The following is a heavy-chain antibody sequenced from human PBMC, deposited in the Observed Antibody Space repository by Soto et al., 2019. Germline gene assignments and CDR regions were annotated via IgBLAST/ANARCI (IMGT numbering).Heavy chain of an antibody. CDR2: IWYDGSNK. Sequence: LRLSCAASGFTFSSSGMHWVRQAPGKGLEWVAVIWYDGSNKYYADSVKGRFTISRDNSKNTLYLQMNSLRAEDTAVYYCARDDNYYDSSGQPDAFDIWGQGTMVTVSS. CDR3: ARDDNYYDSSGQPDAFDI. CDR1: GFTFSSSG. J-gene: IGHJ3*02. D-gene: IGHD3-22*01. V-gene: IGHV3-33*01.